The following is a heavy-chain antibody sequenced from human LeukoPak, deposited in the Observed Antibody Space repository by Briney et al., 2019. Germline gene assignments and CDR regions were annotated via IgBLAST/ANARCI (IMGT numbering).Heavy chain of an antibody. CDR2: ISSSGSTI. V-gene: IGHV3-11*01. CDR3: ARDSYYYDSSGYRFDY. D-gene: IGHD3-22*01. J-gene: IGHJ4*02. Sequence: GGSLRLSCAASGFTFSDYYMSWIRQAPGKGLEWVSYISSSGSTIYYADSVKGRFTISRDNAKNSLYLQMNSLRAEDTAGYYCARDSYYYDSSGYRFDYWGQGTLVTVSS. CDR1: GFTFSDYY.